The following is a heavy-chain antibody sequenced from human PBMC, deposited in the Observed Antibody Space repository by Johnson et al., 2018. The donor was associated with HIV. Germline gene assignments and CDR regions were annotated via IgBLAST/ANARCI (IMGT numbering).Heavy chain of an antibody. V-gene: IGHV3-13*01. D-gene: IGHD6-13*01. CDR1: GFTFSSYD. CDR2: IGTAGDT. Sequence: EVQLVESGGGLVQTGGSLRLSCAASGFTFSSYDMHWVRQATGKGLEWVSAIGTAGDTYYPGSVKGRFTISRENAKNALYLQMNSLRAGDTAVYYCARAIAAAGAFDIWGQGTMVTVSS. J-gene: IGHJ3*02. CDR3: ARAIAAAGAFDI.